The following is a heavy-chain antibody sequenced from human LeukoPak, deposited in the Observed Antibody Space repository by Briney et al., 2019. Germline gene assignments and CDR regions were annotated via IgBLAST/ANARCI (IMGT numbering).Heavy chain of an antibody. CDR3: ARRDRYYDILTGYVSHWFDP. CDR2: IYPGDSDT. J-gene: IGHJ5*02. Sequence: GESLKISCKGSGYSFTSYWIGWVRQMPGKGLEWMGIIYPGDSDTRYSPSFQGQVTISADKSISTAYLQWSSLKASDTAMYYCARRDRYYDILTGYVSHWFDPWGQGTLVTVSS. D-gene: IGHD3-9*01. CDR1: GYSFTSYW. V-gene: IGHV5-51*01.